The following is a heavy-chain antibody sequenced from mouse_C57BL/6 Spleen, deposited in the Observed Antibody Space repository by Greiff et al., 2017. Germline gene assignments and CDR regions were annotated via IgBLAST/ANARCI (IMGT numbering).Heavy chain of an antibody. Sequence: VQLQQPGAELVKPGASVKLSCKASGYTFTSYWMQWVKQRPGQGLEWIGEIDPSDRYTTSNPKFKGKATLTVDTSSSAAYMQLSSLTSEDSAVYYCARRRAFDYDLYYAMDYWGQGTSVTVSS. CDR3: ARRRAFDYDLYYAMDY. V-gene: IGHV1-50*01. D-gene: IGHD2-4*01. CDR1: GYTFTSYW. CDR2: IDPSDRYT. J-gene: IGHJ4*01.